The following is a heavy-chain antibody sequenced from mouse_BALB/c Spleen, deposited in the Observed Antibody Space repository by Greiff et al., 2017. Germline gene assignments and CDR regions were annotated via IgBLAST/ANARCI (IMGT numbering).Heavy chain of an antibody. CDR2: ISTYYGDA. V-gene: IGHV1S137*01. Sequence: QVQLKQSGAELVRPGVSVKISCKGSGYTFTDYAMHWVKQSHAKSLEWIGVISTYYGDASYNQKFKGKATMTVDKSSSTAYMELARLTSEDSAIYYCARGGDMIPYAMDYWGQGTSVTVSS. CDR3: ARGGDMIPYAMDY. CDR1: GYTFTDYA. J-gene: IGHJ4*01. D-gene: IGHD2-3*01.